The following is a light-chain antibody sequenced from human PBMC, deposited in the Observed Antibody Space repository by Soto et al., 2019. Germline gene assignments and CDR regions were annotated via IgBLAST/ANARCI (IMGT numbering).Light chain of an antibody. CDR2: GDN. CDR3: GAWDDSLNGPV. Sequence: QSALAQPPSASGTPGQRVTISCSGSSSNIGTNTVNWYQHLPGTAPKLLISGDNQRPSGVPDRFSGSKSDTSASLAISGLQSEDEAEYSCGAWDDSLNGPVFGGGTQLTVL. J-gene: IGLJ2*01. CDR1: SSNIGTNT. V-gene: IGLV1-44*01.